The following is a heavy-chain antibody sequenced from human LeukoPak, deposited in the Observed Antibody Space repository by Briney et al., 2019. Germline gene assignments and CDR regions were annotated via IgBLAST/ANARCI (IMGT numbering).Heavy chain of an antibody. CDR1: GGSIGGYY. CDR3: ARDLGGSYYDSSGTLTDI. J-gene: IGHJ3*02. Sequence: SETLSLTCTVSGGSIGGYYWNWIRQPPGKGLEWIAYIYYSGSTSYNPSLKSRATISGDTSKNQVSLKLNSVTAADTAVYYCARDLGGSYYDSSGTLTDIWGQGTMVTVSS. D-gene: IGHD3-22*01. V-gene: IGHV4-59*01. CDR2: IYYSGST.